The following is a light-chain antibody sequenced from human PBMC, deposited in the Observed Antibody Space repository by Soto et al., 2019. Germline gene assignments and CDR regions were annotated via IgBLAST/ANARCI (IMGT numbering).Light chain of an antibody. Sequence: DIQMTQSPSSVSASLGDRVTITCRASQGISSWLAWYQQKPGKAPKLLIYAASSLQSGRPSMFSGSGSRPDFTLTISSLQPDDVASYYCQQANSFPLTFGGGTKVEIK. CDR2: AAS. CDR1: QGISSW. V-gene: IGKV1-12*01. CDR3: QQANSFPLT. J-gene: IGKJ4*01.